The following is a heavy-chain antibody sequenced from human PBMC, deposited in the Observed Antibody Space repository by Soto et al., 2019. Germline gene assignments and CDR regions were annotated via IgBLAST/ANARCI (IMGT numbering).Heavy chain of an antibody. CDR1: GGTFSSYA. V-gene: IGHV1-69*01. CDR3: ARVTSMVRGVIDNWFDP. D-gene: IGHD3-10*01. CDR2: IIPMYGPA. Sequence: QVPLVQSGAEVKKPGSSVTVSCKASGGTFSSYAIHWVRQAPGQGLEWMGGIIPMYGPAKYAQRFQGRVTITADESTLTVYMELTSLTSQDTAVYYCARVTSMVRGVIDNWFDPWGHGTLVTVSS. J-gene: IGHJ5*02.